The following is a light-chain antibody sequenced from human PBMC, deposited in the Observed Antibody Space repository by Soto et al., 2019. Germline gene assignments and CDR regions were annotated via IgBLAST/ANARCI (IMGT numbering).Light chain of an antibody. V-gene: IGLV1-47*01. CDR3: AAWDVNRSAV. CDR1: SSNIGSKF. J-gene: IGLJ3*02. CDR2: RDN. Sequence: QSVLTQPPSISGTPGQRVTISCSGSSSNIGSKFVYWYQQLPGTAPKLLIYRDNQRPSGVPDRFSGSKSGTSASLAISGLRSEDEADYYCAAWDVNRSAVFGGGTKVTVL.